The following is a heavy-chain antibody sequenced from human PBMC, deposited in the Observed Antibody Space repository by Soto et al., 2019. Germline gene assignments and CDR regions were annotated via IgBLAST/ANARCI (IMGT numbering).Heavy chain of an antibody. CDR2: ISYDGSNK. Sequence: GSLRLSCAASGFTFSSYGMHWVRQAPGKGLEWVAVISYDGSNKYYADSVKGRFTISRDNSKNTLYLQMNSLRAEDTAVYYCAKDSSGWLRPGDFQHWGQGTLVTVSS. CDR3: AKDSSGWLRPGDFQH. CDR1: GFTFSSYG. V-gene: IGHV3-30*18. D-gene: IGHD6-19*01. J-gene: IGHJ1*01.